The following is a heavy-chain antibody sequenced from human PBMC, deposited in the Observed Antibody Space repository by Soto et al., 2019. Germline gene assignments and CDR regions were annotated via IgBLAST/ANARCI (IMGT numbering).Heavy chain of an antibody. Sequence: SQTRSLTCTVSGDSVCSGGYYWSWIRQHPGKGLEWIGYIYYSGSTYYNPSLKSRVTISVDTSKNQFSLKLSSVTAADTAVYYCATNTPRYYDSSGYHNWFDPWGQGTLVTVSS. V-gene: IGHV4-31*03. D-gene: IGHD3-22*01. J-gene: IGHJ5*02. CDR2: IYYSGST. CDR1: GDSVCSGGYY. CDR3: ATNTPRYYDSSGYHNWFDP.